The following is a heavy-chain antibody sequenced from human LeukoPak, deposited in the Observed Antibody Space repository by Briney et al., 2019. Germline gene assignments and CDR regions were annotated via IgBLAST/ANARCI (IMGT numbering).Heavy chain of an antibody. V-gene: IGHV1-69*05. Sequence: VASVKVSCKASGGTFSSYAISWVRQAPGQGLEWMGGIIPIFGTANYAQKFQGRVTITTDESTSTAYMELSSLRSEDTAVYYCAREGLQLERRHCFDYWGQGTLVTVSS. J-gene: IGHJ4*02. CDR1: GGTFSSYA. CDR2: IIPIFGTA. CDR3: AREGLQLERRHCFDY. D-gene: IGHD1-1*01.